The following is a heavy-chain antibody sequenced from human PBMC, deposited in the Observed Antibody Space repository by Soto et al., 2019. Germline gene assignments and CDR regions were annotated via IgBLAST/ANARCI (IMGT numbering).Heavy chain of an antibody. Sequence: GGSLRLSCAASGFTFGSFAMHWVRQAPGKGLEWLSVIPHDGSKKYDADSVKGRLSISRDNFKNTLYLQMNSLRAEDTAVYYCARDPDSSGYFVFDYWGQGTLVTVSS. J-gene: IGHJ4*02. CDR1: GFTFGSFA. V-gene: IGHV3-30-3*01. CDR3: ARDPDSSGYFVFDY. D-gene: IGHD3-22*01. CDR2: IPHDGSKK.